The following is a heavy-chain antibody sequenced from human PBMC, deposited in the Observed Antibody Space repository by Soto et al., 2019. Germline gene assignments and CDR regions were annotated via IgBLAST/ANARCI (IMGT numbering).Heavy chain of an antibody. V-gene: IGHV1-8*01. CDR3: SRVGLLVRARPFDY. Sequence: QVQLVQSGAEVKKPGASVKVSCKASGYTFTSYDINWVRQATGQGLEWMGWMNPNSGNPGYAQKFEGRVTMTRNISISGAYREMGGLRSQDTAVYYCSRVGLLVRARPFDYWAQGTLVTVSS. J-gene: IGHJ4*02. CDR2: MNPNSGNP. D-gene: IGHD2-8*02. CDR1: GYTFTSYD.